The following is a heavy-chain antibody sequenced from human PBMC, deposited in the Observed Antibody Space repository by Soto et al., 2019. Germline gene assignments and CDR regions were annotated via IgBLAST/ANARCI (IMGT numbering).Heavy chain of an antibody. D-gene: IGHD6-13*01. CDR2: ISTSGST. Sequence: PSETLSLTCTVSSDSISSYYWTWIRQPAGKGLEWIGRISTSGSTNHNPSLKGRVTMSVDTSKNQVYLNLTSVTAADTAVYYCARENILLAASGKRDFDYWGQGTLVTVSS. CDR3: ARENILLAASGKRDFDY. V-gene: IGHV4-4*07. J-gene: IGHJ4*02. CDR1: SDSISSYY.